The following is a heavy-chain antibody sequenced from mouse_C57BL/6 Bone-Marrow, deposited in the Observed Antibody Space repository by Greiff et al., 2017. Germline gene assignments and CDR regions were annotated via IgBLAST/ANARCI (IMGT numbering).Heavy chain of an antibody. CDR2: IYPGSGNT. J-gene: IGHJ2*01. CDR1: GYSFTSYY. Sequence: QVTLKVSGPELVKPGASVKISCKASGYSFTSYYIHWVKQRPGQGLEWIGWIYPGSGNTKYNEKFKGKATLTADTSSSTAYMQLSSLTSADASVYYCARELQYFFDYWGQGTALTVSS. D-gene: IGHD2-12*01. CDR3: ARELQYFFDY. V-gene: IGHV1-66*01.